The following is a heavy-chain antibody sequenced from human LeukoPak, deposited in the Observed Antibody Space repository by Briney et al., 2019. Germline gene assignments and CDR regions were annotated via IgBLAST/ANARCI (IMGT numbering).Heavy chain of an antibody. D-gene: IGHD3-22*01. Sequence: ASVKVSCKASGYTFTGYYMHWVRQAPGQGLEWMGWINAGNGNTKYSQEFQGRVTITRDTSASTAYMELSSLRSEDMAVYYCARGGWGVTMIVVVTNDYWGQGTLVTVSS. J-gene: IGHJ4*02. V-gene: IGHV1-3*03. CDR3: ARGGWGVTMIVVVTNDY. CDR1: GYTFTGYY. CDR2: INAGNGNT.